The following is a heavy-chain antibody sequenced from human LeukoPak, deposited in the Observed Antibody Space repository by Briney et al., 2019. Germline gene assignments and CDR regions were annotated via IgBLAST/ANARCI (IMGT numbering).Heavy chain of an antibody. J-gene: IGHJ4*02. Sequence: PSETLSLTCTVSGGSISSGGYYWSWIRQHPGKGLEWIGYIYYSGSTYYNPSLKSRVTISVDTSKNQFSLKLSSVTAADTAAYYRARYHLNDGSGSYFDYWGQGTLVTVSS. CDR3: ARYHLNDGSGSYFDY. CDR2: IYYSGST. D-gene: IGHD3-22*01. V-gene: IGHV4-31*03. CDR1: GGSISSGGYY.